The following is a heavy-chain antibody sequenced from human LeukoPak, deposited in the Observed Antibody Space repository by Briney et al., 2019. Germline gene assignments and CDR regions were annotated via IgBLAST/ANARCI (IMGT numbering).Heavy chain of an antibody. J-gene: IGHJ5*02. CDR3: AREGGGVDTAIVIDP. V-gene: IGHV4-39*07. CDR1: GGPISSSSYY. Sequence: SEALSLTCSVSGGPISSSSYYWGWIRQPPGKGLEWIGSIYYSGSTYYNTSLKSRVTISVDKSKNQFSLKLTSVTAADTAIYYCAREGGGVDTAIVIDPWGQGTLVIVSS. CDR2: IYYSGST. D-gene: IGHD5-18*01.